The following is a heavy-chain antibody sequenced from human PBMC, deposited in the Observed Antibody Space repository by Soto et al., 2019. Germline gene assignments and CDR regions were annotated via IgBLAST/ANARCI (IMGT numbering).Heavy chain of an antibody. V-gene: IGHV1-24*01. CDR3: ATDSTQYYYDSSGFDGLDI. CDR2: FDPEDGER. J-gene: IGHJ3*02. Sequence: ASVKVSCKVSGYSLTELSMHWVRQAPGKGLEWMGGFDPEDGERLYAQKLQGRVTMTEDTSTDTACMELSSLRSEDTAVYYCATDSTQYYYDSSGFDGLDIWGQGTLVTVSS. CDR1: GYSLTELS. D-gene: IGHD3-22*01.